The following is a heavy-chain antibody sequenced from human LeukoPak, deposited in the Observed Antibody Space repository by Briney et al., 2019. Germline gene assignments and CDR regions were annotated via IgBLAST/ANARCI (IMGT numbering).Heavy chain of an antibody. J-gene: IGHJ4*02. Sequence: SETLSLTCTVSGGSISRSSYYWGWIRQPPGKGLEWIGSIYYSGSTYYNPSLKSRVTISVDTSKNQFSLKLSSVTAADTAVYYCASCLGLSFDYWGQGTLVTVSS. D-gene: IGHD3-16*01. CDR2: IYYSGST. CDR1: GGSISRSSYY. V-gene: IGHV4-39*07. CDR3: ASCLGLSFDY.